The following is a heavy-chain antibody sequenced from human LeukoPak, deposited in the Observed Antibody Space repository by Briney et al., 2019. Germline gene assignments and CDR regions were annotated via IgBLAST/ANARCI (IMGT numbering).Heavy chain of an antibody. CDR2: INHSGST. J-gene: IGHJ4*02. CDR3: AKVYSYGPKDDF. D-gene: IGHD5-18*01. V-gene: IGHV4-34*01. Sequence: SETLSLTCAVYGGSFSGYYWSWIRQPPGKGLEWIGEINHSGSTNYNPSLKSRVTISVDTSKNQFSLKLSSVTAADTAVYYCAKVYSYGPKDDFWGQGTLVTVSS. CDR1: GGSFSGYY.